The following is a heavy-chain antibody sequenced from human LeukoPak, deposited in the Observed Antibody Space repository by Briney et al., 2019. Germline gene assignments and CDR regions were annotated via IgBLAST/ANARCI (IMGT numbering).Heavy chain of an antibody. J-gene: IGHJ6*03. CDR2: IIPIFGTA. Sequence: SVKVSCKASGGTFSSFSISWVRQAPGQGLEWMGGIIPIFGTANYAQKFQGRVTITADESTSTAYMELNSLRSEDTAVYYCARGVGSGWTDYYDYYYMDVWGKGTTVTVSS. D-gene: IGHD6-19*01. CDR3: ARGVGSGWTDYYDYYYMDV. CDR1: GGTFSSFS. V-gene: IGHV1-69*13.